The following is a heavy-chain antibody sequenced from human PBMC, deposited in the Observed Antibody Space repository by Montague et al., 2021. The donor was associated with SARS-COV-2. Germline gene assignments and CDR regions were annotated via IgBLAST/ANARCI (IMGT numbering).Heavy chain of an antibody. CDR2: ISGSGGST. V-gene: IGHV3-23*01. Sequence: SLRLSCAASGFTFSSYAMSWVRQAPGKGLEWVSAISGSGGSTYYADSVKGRFTISRDNSKNTLYLQMNSLRAEDTAVYYCAKDRIGVVVAALMDVWGKGTTVTVSS. CDR3: AKDRIGVVVAALMDV. J-gene: IGHJ6*03. CDR1: GFTFSSYA. D-gene: IGHD2-2*01.